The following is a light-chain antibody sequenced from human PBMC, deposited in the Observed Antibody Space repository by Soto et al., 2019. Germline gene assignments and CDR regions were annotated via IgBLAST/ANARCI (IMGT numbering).Light chain of an antibody. J-gene: IGLJ2*01. Sequence: QSVLTQPPSVSAAPGQMVTISCSGSSSNIGNNYVSWYRQFPGTAPKLLIYDNNKRPSGIPDPFSGSKSGTSATLGIAGLQTGDEADYYCGTWDSSLSAEIFGGGTKVTVL. V-gene: IGLV1-51*01. CDR1: SSNIGNNY. CDR2: DNN. CDR3: GTWDSSLSAEI.